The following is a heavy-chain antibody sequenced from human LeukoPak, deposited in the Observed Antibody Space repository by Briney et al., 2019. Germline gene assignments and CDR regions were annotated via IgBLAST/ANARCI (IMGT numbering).Heavy chain of an antibody. CDR2: IYYSGNT. CDR3: ARQTGSGLFILP. V-gene: IGHV4-39*01. D-gene: IGHD3/OR15-3a*01. CDR1: GDSISTSNSY. J-gene: IGHJ4*02. Sequence: SETLSLTCTVSGDSISTSNSYWGWIRQPPGKGLEWIGSIYYSGNTYYNASLKSRVTISVDTSKNQFSLKFTSVTAADTAVYYCARQTGSGLFILPGGQGTLVTVSS.